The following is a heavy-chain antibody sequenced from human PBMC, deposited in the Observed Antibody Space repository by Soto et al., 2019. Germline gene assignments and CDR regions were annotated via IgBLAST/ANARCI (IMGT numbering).Heavy chain of an antibody. V-gene: IGHV1-46*01. J-gene: IGHJ4*02. CDR1: GDTFTNYY. CDR2: VNPSGGHT. Sequence: ASVKVSCKASGDTFTNYYIHWMRQAPGQGLEWMGTVNPSGGHTTYSQNFLGRVTMTRDTSTSTLYMELTSLTSDDTAVYYCARGGHVVVVTAAFDYWGQGTLVTVSS. CDR3: ARGGHVVVVTAAFDY. D-gene: IGHD2-21*02.